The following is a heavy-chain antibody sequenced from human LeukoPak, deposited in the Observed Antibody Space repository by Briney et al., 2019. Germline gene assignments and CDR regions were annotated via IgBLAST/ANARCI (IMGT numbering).Heavy chain of an antibody. CDR3: ARDNSATSDCSSTSCYHFHY. J-gene: IGHJ4*02. V-gene: IGHV1-18*01. Sequence: GASVKVSCKASGYSFNIYGINWVRQAPGQGLQWMGWISGDNGNTNYAQKFQDRVTVTTDTSTSTAYMELRSLRSDDTAVYYCARDNSATSDCSSTSCYHFHYWGQGTLVTVSS. CDR1: GYSFNIYG. CDR2: ISGDNGNT. D-gene: IGHD2-2*01.